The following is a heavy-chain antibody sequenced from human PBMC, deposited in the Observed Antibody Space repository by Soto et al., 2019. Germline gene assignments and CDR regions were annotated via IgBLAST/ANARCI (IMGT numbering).Heavy chain of an antibody. CDR2: IDWDDDK. CDR3: ALALTGTTVDYYYGMAV. CDR1: GISLSTSGMC. V-gene: IGHV2-70*01. Sequence: SGPTLVNPTQTLTLTCTFSGISLSTSGMCVSWNRQPPGKALEWLALIDWDDDKYYSTSLKTRLTISKDTSKNQVVLTMTNMDPVDTATYFFALALTGTTVDYYYGMAVWGQGTTVTVSS. J-gene: IGHJ6*02. D-gene: IGHD1-7*01.